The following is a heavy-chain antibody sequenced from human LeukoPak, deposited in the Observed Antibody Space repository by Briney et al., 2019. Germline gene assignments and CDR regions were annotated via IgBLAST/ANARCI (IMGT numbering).Heavy chain of an antibody. CDR1: GFNFNNFA. CDR3: AKGAEIDH. J-gene: IGHJ4*02. Sequence: GGSLRLSCAASGFNFNNFAMSWVRQALGKGPEWLSAMTGPADTTYYAESVKGRFIISRDYSKSMVYLQMNSLRVEDTAIYYCAKGAEIDHWGQGTLVTVSS. CDR2: MTGPADTT. V-gene: IGHV3-23*01.